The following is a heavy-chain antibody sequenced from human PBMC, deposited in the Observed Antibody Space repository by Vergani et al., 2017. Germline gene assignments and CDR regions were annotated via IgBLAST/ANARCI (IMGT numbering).Heavy chain of an antibody. CDR1: GFTFSSYS. CDR2: ISSSSSYI. D-gene: IGHD3-22*01. V-gene: IGHV3-21*01. Sequence: EVQLVESGGGLVKPGGSLRLSCAASGFTFSSYSMNWVRQAPGKGLEWVSSISSSSSYIYYADSVKGRFTISRDNAKNSLYLQMNSLRAEDTAVYYCARAGYDSNRKNQGFDYWGQGTLVTVSS. CDR3: ARAGYDSNRKNQGFDY. J-gene: IGHJ4*02.